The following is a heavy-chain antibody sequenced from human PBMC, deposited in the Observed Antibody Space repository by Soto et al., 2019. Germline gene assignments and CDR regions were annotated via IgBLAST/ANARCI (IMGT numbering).Heavy chain of an antibody. D-gene: IGHD3-3*01. CDR2: ISGSGGST. CDR3: AKGGRFWYFDF. CDR1: GFTFSNYP. V-gene: IGHV3-23*01. Sequence: PGGSLRLSCAASGFTFSNYPMSWVRLAPGKGLEWVSAISGSGGSTYYADSVKGRFTISRDNSKNTLNLQMNSLRAEDTAVYYCAKGGRFWYFDFWGRGTLVTVSS. J-gene: IGHJ2*01.